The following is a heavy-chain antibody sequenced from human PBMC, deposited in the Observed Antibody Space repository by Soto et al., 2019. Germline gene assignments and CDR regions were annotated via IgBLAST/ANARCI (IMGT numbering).Heavy chain of an antibody. CDR3: ARDWGGGSCYGMDV. Sequence: ASVKVSCKASGYTFTSYAMHWVRQAPGQRLEWMGWINAGNGNTKYSQKFQGRVTMTRDTSTSTVYMELSSLRSEDTAVYYCARDWGGGSCYGMDVWGQGTTVTVSS. V-gene: IGHV1-3*01. CDR2: INAGNGNT. D-gene: IGHD2-15*01. CDR1: GYTFTSYA. J-gene: IGHJ6*02.